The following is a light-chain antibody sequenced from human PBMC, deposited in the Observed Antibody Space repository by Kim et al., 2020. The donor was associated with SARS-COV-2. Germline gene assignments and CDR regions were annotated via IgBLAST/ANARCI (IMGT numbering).Light chain of an antibody. CDR3: QVWDSSTVV. CDR1: NIGSKN. CDR2: RDS. V-gene: IGLV3-9*01. J-gene: IGLJ2*01. Sequence: SYELTQPLSVSVALGQTARITCGGNNIGSKNVHWYQQKPGQAHVLVIYRDSNRPSGIPERFSGSNSGNTATLTISRAQAGDEADYYCQVWDSSTVV.